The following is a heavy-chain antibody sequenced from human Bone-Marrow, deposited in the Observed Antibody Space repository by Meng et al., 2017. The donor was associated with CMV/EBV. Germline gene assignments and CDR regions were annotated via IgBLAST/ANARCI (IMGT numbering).Heavy chain of an antibody. Sequence: ASVKVSCKASGYTFTSYYMHWVRQAPGQGLEWMGIINPSGGSTSYAQKFQGRVTMTRDTSTSTVYMELSSLRSEDTAVYYCAREKGGVGIVVVPAKNYYYGMDVWGQGTTVPVSS. CDR1: GYTFTSYY. D-gene: IGHD2-2*01. CDR2: INPSGGST. CDR3: AREKGGVGIVVVPAKNYYYGMDV. V-gene: IGHV1-46*01. J-gene: IGHJ6*02.